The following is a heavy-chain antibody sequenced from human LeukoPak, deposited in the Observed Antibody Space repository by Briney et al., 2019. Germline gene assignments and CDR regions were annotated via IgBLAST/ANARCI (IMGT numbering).Heavy chain of an antibody. V-gene: IGHV4-4*02. Sequence: PSETLSLTCAVSGGSITSDNWWPWVRQPPGKGLEWIGAIYHSGSTDYNPSLKSRVTISVDKSKNQFSLRLNSVTAADTAVYFCARDRDGMGVWGQGTTVTVSS. CDR3: ARDRDGMGV. CDR2: IYHSGST. J-gene: IGHJ6*02. CDR1: GGSITSDNW.